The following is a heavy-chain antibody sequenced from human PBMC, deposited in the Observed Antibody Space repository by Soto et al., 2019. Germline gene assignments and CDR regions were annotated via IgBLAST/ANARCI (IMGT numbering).Heavy chain of an antibody. D-gene: IGHD2-15*01. J-gene: IGHJ6*02. CDR3: ARHYCSGGSCYSAPNYYYYGMDV. CDR1: GYSFACYW. Sequence: GASLTISCKGSGYSFACYWIGWVRQMPGKGLEWMGIIYPGDSDTRYSPSFQGQVTISADKSISTAYLQWSSLKASDTAMYYCARHYCSGGSCYSAPNYYYYGMDVWGQGTTVTVSS. V-gene: IGHV5-51*01. CDR2: IYPGDSDT.